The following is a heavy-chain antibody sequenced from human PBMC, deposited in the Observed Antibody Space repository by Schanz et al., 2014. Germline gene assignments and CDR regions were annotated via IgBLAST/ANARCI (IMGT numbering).Heavy chain of an antibody. CDR1: GFTFSTYA. V-gene: IGHV3-30*04. D-gene: IGHD3-10*01. CDR3: ASPALVQGLMPEYYFDY. Sequence: QVQVVESGGGVVQPGRSLRLSCAASGFTFSTYAVHWVRQAPGMGLEWLAVISYDGSKKYYADSVKGRFTISRDNSKNTLYLQMNSLRGEDTAVYYCASPALVQGLMPEYYFDYWGQGTLVTVSS. J-gene: IGHJ4*02. CDR2: ISYDGSKK.